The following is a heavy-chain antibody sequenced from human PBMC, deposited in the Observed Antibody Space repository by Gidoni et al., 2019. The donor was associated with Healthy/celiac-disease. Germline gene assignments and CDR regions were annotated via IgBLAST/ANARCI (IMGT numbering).Heavy chain of an antibody. CDR2: IYHSGST. J-gene: IGHJ6*04. V-gene: IGHV4-38-2*02. CDR3: ARETITMVQGVIITTDYYYYYGMDV. D-gene: IGHD3-10*01. CDR1: GYSISSGYY. Sequence: VQPSETLSLTCTVSGYSISSGYYWGWIRPPPGKGLEWLGSIYHSGSTYYNPSLKSRVTISVDTSKNQSSLKLSSVTAADTAVYYCARETITMVQGVIITTDYYYYYGMDVWGKGTTVTVSS.